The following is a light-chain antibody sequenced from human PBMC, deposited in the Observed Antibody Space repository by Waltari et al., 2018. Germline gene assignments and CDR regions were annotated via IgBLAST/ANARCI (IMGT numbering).Light chain of an antibody. V-gene: IGLV2-8*01. Sequence: QSALTQPPSASGSPGQSVTISCTGTSSDVGVYNYVSWHQQHPGKAPKLMLYEASKRPSGVPERFAGSKSGNAASLTVSGRQAEDEADYYCSSYAGSNDVAFGGGTKLSVL. CDR1: SSDVGVYNY. CDR3: SSYAGSNDVA. CDR2: EAS. J-gene: IGLJ2*01.